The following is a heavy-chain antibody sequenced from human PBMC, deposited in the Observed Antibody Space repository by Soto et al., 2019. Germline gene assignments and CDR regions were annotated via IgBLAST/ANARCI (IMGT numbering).Heavy chain of an antibody. CDR3: ARSIDP. J-gene: IGHJ5*02. Sequence: SETLSLTCAVSGGSISSGGYSWSWIRQPPGKGLEWIGYIYHSGSTYYNPSLKSRVTISVDRSKNQFSLKLTSVTAADTAVYYCARSIDPWGQGTLVTVSS. CDR1: GGSISSGGYS. CDR2: IYHSGST. V-gene: IGHV4-30-2*01.